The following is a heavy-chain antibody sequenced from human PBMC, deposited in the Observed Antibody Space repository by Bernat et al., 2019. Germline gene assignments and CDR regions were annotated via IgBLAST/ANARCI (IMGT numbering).Heavy chain of an antibody. V-gene: IGHV3-23*01. CDR3: AKDRATVTTWYFDY. CDR2: ISGSGGST. J-gene: IGHJ4*02. D-gene: IGHD4-17*01. Sequence: EVQLLVSGGGLVQPGGSLRLSCAASGFTFSSYAMSRVRQAPGKGLEWVSAISGSGGSTYYGDSVKGRFTMSRDNSKNTLYLRMNSLRAEDTAVYYCAKDRATVTTWYFDYWGQGTLVTVSS. CDR1: GFTFSSYA.